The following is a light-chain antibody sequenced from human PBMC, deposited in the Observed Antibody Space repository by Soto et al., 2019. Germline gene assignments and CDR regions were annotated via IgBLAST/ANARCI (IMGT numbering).Light chain of an antibody. J-gene: IGLJ3*02. CDR3: ATWDDSLNARGV. V-gene: IGLV1-44*01. Sequence: QSVLTQQPSASGTPGQRVTISCSGSRSNIGNNAVTWYQQFPGTAPKLLIYNNNQRPSGVPDRFSGSKSGTSASLAISGLQSEDEADYYCATWDDSLNARGVFGGWTKLTVL. CDR2: NNN. CDR1: RSNIGNNA.